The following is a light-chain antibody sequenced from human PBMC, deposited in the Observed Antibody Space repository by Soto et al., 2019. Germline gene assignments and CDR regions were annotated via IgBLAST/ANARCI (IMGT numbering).Light chain of an antibody. J-gene: IGKJ2*01. CDR3: QQYNNWPHT. Sequence: EIVMTQSPVTLSLSPGERATLSCRASQSVTSKLAWFQQKPGQAPRLLIYATSTRATGVPARFSGSGSGTEFTLTISSLQYEDFAVYSCQQYNNWPHTFGQGTKLEIK. V-gene: IGKV3-15*01. CDR2: ATS. CDR1: QSVTSK.